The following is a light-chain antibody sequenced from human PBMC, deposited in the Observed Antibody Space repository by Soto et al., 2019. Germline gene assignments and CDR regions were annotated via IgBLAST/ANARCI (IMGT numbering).Light chain of an antibody. J-gene: IGKJ1*01. Sequence: DIVMTQSPLSLPVTPGEPASISCRSSQSLLHSNGYTYFNWYLQKPGQSPQLLIYLGSNRASGVPARFSGSGSGTDFTLKISRVEAEDVGIYYCMQALQTPRTFGQGTKVEIK. CDR3: MQALQTPRT. CDR1: QSLLHSNGYTY. CDR2: LGS. V-gene: IGKV2-28*01.